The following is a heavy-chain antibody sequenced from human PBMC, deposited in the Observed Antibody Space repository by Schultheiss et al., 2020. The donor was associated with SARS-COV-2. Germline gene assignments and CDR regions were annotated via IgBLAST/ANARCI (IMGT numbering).Heavy chain of an antibody. V-gene: IGHV1-2*04. Sequence: ASVKVSCKASGYTFTSYDINWVRQAPGQGLEWMGWINPNSGGTNYAQKFQGWVTMTRDTSISTAYMEVGRLTEDDTAVYYCAALGSYYDFWSGYRSIDYWGQGTLVTVSS. CDR1: GYTFTSYD. J-gene: IGHJ4*02. CDR2: INPNSGGT. CDR3: AALGSYYDFWSGYRSIDY. D-gene: IGHD3-3*01.